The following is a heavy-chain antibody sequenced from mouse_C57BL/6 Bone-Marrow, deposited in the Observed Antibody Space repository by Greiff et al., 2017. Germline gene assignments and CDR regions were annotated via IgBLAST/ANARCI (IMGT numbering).Heavy chain of an antibody. J-gene: IGHJ1*03. Sequence: VQLQQSGPELVKPGASVKISCKASGYAFSSSWMNWVKQRPGKGLEWIGRIYPGDGDTNYNGKFKGKATLTADKSSSTAYMQLSSLTSEDSAVYFCARASLGGYDWYFDVWGTGTTVTVSS. D-gene: IGHD2-2*01. V-gene: IGHV1-82*01. CDR1: GYAFSSSW. CDR3: ARASLGGYDWYFDV. CDR2: IYPGDGDT.